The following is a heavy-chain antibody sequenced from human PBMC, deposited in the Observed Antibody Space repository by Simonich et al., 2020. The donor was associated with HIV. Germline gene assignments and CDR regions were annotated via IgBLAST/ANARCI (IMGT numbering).Heavy chain of an antibody. Sequence: EVQLVESGGGLVKPGGSLRLSCAASRFTFSSYSMNWVRQAPGKGLEWVSSISSSSSYIYYADSVKGRFTISRDNAKNSLYLQMNSLRAEETAVYYCARDGRKGSSTSCSDYWGQGTLVTVSS. CDR3: ARDGRKGSSTSCSDY. D-gene: IGHD2-2*01. J-gene: IGHJ4*02. CDR1: RFTFSSYS. V-gene: IGHV3-21*01. CDR2: ISSSSSYI.